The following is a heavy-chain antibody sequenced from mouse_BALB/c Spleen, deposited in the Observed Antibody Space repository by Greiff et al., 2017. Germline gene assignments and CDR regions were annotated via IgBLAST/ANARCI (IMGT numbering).Heavy chain of an antibody. J-gene: IGHJ2*01. D-gene: IGHD1-1*01. CDR3: TRALYYYFDY. V-gene: IGHV1-15*01. CDR2: IDPETGGT. Sequence: VQLQQSGAELVRPGASVTLSCKASGYTFTDYEMHWVKQTPVHGLEWIGAIDPETGGTAYNQKFKGKATLTADKSSSTAYMELRSLTSEDSAVYYCTRALYYYFDYWGQGTTLTVSS. CDR1: GYTFTDYE.